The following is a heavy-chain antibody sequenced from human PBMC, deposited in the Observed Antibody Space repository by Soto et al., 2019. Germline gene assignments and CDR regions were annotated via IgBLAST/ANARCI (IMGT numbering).Heavy chain of an antibody. D-gene: IGHD2-2*01. CDR1: GYSVTSYY. J-gene: IGHJ6*02. V-gene: IGHV1-46*01. CDR2: INPNSGST. CDR3: ARAGIAYCSSTTCYLYYYVMDV. Sequence: ASVKVSCKASGYSVTSYYMHWVRQAPGQGLEWMGIINPNSGSTTYAQKFQGRVTITRDTSTSTVHMELTSLTSGDTAVYYCARAGIAYCSSTTCYLYYYVMDVWGQGTTVTVSS.